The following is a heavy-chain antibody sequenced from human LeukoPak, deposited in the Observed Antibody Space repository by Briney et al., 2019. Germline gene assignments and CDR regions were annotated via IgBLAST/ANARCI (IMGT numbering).Heavy chain of an antibody. Sequence: SLRLSCAASGFTFDDYAMHWVRQAPGKGLEWVSGISWNSGSIGYADSVKGRFTISRDNAKNSLYLQMNSLRAEDTAVYYCAESTYYDILAFDYWGQGTLVTVSS. D-gene: IGHD3-9*01. CDR3: AESTYYDILAFDY. J-gene: IGHJ4*02. CDR2: ISWNSGSI. CDR1: GFTFDDYA. V-gene: IGHV3-9*01.